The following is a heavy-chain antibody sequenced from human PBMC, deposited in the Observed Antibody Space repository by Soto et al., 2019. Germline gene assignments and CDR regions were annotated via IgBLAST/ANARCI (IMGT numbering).Heavy chain of an antibody. D-gene: IGHD2-21*02. Sequence: GESLKISCKGSGYSFTSYWISWVRQMPGKGLEWMGRIDPSDSYTNYSPSFQGHVTISADKSISTAYLQWSSLKASDTAMYYCARLGGGNSGDYYYYYGMDVWGQGTTVTVSS. CDR1: GYSFTSYW. J-gene: IGHJ6*02. CDR2: IDPSDSYT. CDR3: ARLGGGNSGDYYYYYGMDV. V-gene: IGHV5-10-1*01.